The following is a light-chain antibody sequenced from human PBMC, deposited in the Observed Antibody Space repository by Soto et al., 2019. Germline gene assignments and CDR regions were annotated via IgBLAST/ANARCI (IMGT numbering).Light chain of an antibody. CDR3: QQYINWPRT. Sequence: EIVLTQSPATLCLSPGERATLSCRASQSVSTNLAWYQQKPGQAPRLLIYGASTRASAMPARFSGSGSGTEFTLTISSLQSEDFAVYYCQQYINWPRTFGQGTKVDI. J-gene: IGKJ1*01. CDR2: GAS. V-gene: IGKV3-15*01. CDR1: QSVSTN.